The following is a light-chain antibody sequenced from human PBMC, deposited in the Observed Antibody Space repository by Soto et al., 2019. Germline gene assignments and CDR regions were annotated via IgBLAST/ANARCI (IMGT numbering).Light chain of an antibody. J-gene: IGLJ1*01. Sequence: QSALTQPASVSGSPGQSITISCTGTSSDVGGYNYVSWYQQHPGKAPKLMIYDVSNRPSGVSNRFSGPKSSNTASLTISGPQAEDEADYYCSSYTSSSNPYVFGTGTKVTV. V-gene: IGLV2-14*01. CDR2: DVS. CDR1: SSDVGGYNY. CDR3: SSYTSSSNPYV.